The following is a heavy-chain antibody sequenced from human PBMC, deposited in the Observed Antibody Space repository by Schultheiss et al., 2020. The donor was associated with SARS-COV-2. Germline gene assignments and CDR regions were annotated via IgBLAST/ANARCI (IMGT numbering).Heavy chain of an antibody. J-gene: IGHJ4*02. CDR1: GFDFGNYA. D-gene: IGHD1-26*01. V-gene: IGHV3-30-3*01. Sequence: GGSLRLSCAASGFDFGNYAMHWVRQAPGKGLEWVAVISYDGSNKYYADSVKGRFTISRDNSKNTLYLQMNSLRAEDTAVYYCARDGGSYCDYWGQGTLVTVSS. CDR2: ISYDGSNK. CDR3: ARDGGSYCDY.